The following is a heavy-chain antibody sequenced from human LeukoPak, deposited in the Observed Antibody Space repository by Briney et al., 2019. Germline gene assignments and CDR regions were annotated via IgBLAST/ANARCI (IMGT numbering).Heavy chain of an antibody. CDR2: INPSSGGT. J-gene: IGHJ4*02. Sequence: ASVNVSCKASGGTFSSYAISWVRQAPGQGLEWMGRINPSSGGTNYAQKFQGRVTMTRDTSISTAYMEMSRLRSDDTAVYYCARDYCSSTSCLFDYWGQGTLVTVSS. V-gene: IGHV1-2*06. CDR3: ARDYCSSTSCLFDY. CDR1: GGTFSSYA. D-gene: IGHD2-2*01.